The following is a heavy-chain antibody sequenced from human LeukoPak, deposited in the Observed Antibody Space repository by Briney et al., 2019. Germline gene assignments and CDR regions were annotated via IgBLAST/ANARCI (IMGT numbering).Heavy chain of an antibody. CDR1: GFTVINTY. D-gene: IGHD3-16*01. Sequence: GGSLRLSCAASGFTVINTYMTWVRQAPGEGLEWVSNIYTGGATYYTDSVKGRFTVSRDSSKNTLFLQMNSLREEDTAVYYCARAVPSGGFDRWGQGALVTVSS. CDR3: ARAVPSGGFDR. V-gene: IGHV3-66*01. CDR2: IYTGGAT. J-gene: IGHJ4*02.